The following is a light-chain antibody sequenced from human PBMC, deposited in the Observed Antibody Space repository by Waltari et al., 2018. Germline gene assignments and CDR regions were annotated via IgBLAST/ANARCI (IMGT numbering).Light chain of an antibody. CDR1: QSVGNY. Sequence: EIVLTQSPATLSLSPGERATLYCRASQSVGNYMAWYQQKPAQAPRLLIYDTSNSASGIPPRFSGSGSGTDFTLTISTLEPEDFVVYFCQQRIDYVWTFGQGTRLEIK. CDR3: QQRIDYVWT. V-gene: IGKV3-11*01. CDR2: DTS. J-gene: IGKJ2*01.